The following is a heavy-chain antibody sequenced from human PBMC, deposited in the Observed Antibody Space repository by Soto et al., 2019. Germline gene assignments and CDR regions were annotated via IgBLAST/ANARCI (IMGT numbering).Heavy chain of an antibody. Sequence: GGSLRLSCAASGFTFRHYWMTWVRQAPGKGLEWVANIKDDGSEIYYVDSVKGRFTISRDNAKNSLFLQMNSLGAEDTAVYYCARDTNYFDSSAYYDELAFWGQIPTVTFSS. CDR3: ARDTNYFDSSAYYDELAF. CDR2: IKDDGSEI. J-gene: IGHJ4*02. CDR1: GFTFRHYW. V-gene: IGHV3-7*01. D-gene: IGHD3-22*01.